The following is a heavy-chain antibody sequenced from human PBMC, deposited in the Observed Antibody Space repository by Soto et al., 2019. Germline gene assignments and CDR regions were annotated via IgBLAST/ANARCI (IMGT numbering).Heavy chain of an antibody. J-gene: IGHJ4*02. CDR3: AKDLGSSGTTFDY. CDR2: ISYDGSNK. CDR1: GFTFSSYG. D-gene: IGHD3-22*01. Sequence: GGSLRLSFAASGFTFSSYGMHWFRQAPGKGLEWVAVISYDGSNKYYADSVKGRFTISRDNSKNTLYLQMNSLRAEDTAVYYCAKDLGSSGTTFDYWGQGTLVTVS. V-gene: IGHV3-30*18.